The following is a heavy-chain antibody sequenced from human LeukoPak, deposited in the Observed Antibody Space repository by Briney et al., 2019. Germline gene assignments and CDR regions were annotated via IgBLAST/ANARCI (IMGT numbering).Heavy chain of an antibody. CDR1: GFTVSGNY. Sequence: GGSLRLSCAVSGFTVSGNYMSWVRQAPGKGLEWVSLIYSGGTTYYADSVKGRFTISRDNSKNTLYLQMNSLRAEDTAVYYCARDPDCISANCYFAHYDYWGQGTLVTVSS. CDR2: IYSGGTT. V-gene: IGHV3-53*01. J-gene: IGHJ4*02. CDR3: ARDPDCISANCYFAHYDY. D-gene: IGHD2-2*01.